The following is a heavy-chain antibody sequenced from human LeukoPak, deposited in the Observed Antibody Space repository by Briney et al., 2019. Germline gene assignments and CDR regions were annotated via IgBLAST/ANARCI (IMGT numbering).Heavy chain of an antibody. CDR1: GFSFSGYA. CDR2: ISDDGNNK. V-gene: IGHV3-30*18. D-gene: IGHD3-10*01. CDR3: AKGGPHYGSGSYYAFDY. J-gene: IGHJ4*02. Sequence: PGGSLRLSCAASGFSFSGYAMHWVRQAPGKGLEWVTVISDDGNNKYFADSVKGRFTISRDNSKNTLYLQMNSLRAEDTAVYYCAKGGPHYGSGSYYAFDYWGQGTLVTVSS.